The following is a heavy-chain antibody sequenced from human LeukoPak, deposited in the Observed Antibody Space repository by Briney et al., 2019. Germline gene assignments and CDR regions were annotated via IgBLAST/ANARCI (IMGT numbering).Heavy chain of an antibody. CDR2: INTYNGNT. CDR3: ARRGRIVMVTAIPKDDAFDI. Sequence: ASVKVSCKASGYTFSRYGISWVRQAPGQGLEWMGWINTYNGNTNYAQKLQGRVTMTTDTSTSTAYMELRSLRSDDTAVYYCARRGRIVMVTAIPKDDAFDIWGQGTTVTVSS. V-gene: IGHV1-18*01. CDR1: GYTFSRYG. D-gene: IGHD2-21*02. J-gene: IGHJ3*02.